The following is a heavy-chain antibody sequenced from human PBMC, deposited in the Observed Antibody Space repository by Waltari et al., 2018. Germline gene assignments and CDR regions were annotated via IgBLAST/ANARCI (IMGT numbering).Heavy chain of an antibody. D-gene: IGHD2-15*01. CDR2: VHRSGRT. CDR1: YDSMGERDF. CDR3: ARDRGRGLYLDS. J-gene: IGHJ4*02. V-gene: IGHV4-4*02. Sequence: QLQLQQSGPGLVKPSESLSLTCAVSYDSMGERDFWSWVRQSPGKGLEWIGQVHRSGRTNYNPSLASRVTISVDTSNNQFSLNVPSPTAAATAIYYCARDRGRGLYLDSWGPGTLVTVSP.